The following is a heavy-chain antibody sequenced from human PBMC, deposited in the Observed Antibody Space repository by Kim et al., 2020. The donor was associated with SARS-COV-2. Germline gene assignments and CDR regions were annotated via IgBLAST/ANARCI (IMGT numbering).Heavy chain of an antibody. CDR1: GLSFRNLG. V-gene: IGHV3-23*01. Sequence: GGSLRLSCVASGLSFRNLGMSWVRQAPGKGLEWVSGITASSTQTFYADSVKGRFTISRDNSKNTLYLQSNSLRVEDTAVYYCVKGMPSFDLWGQGALVTVSS. CDR2: ITASSTQT. J-gene: IGHJ5*02. D-gene: IGHD2-2*01. CDR3: VKGMPSFDL.